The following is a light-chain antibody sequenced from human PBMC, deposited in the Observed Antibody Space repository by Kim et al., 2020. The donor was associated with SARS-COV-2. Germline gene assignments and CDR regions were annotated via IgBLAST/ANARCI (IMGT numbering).Light chain of an antibody. CDR2: YDW. CDR1: NIKTKS. V-gene: IGLV3-21*04. CDR3: QVWDSRSDPLV. J-gene: IGLJ3*02. Sequence: SYELTQPPSLSVAPGKTASITCGGDNIKTKSVHWYQQKPGQAPVLVIYYDWHRPSGIPERFSGSNSGNTATLTISRVEGGDEADYYCQVWDSRSDPLVFGGGTKLTVL.